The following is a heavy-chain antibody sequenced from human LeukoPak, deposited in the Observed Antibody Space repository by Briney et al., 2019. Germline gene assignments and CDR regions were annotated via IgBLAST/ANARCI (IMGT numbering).Heavy chain of an antibody. V-gene: IGHV4-38-2*02. CDR3: VRDDYSNYGASS. J-gene: IGHJ5*02. D-gene: IGHD4-11*01. Sequence: SETLSLTCAVSGYSISSGYFWAWIRQPPGKSLEWIGNIVYSGSTFYNPSLKSRVTISLDTSKNQFSLKLNSVTAADTGVYYCVRDDYSNYGASSLGQGALVTVSS. CDR2: IVYSGST. CDR1: GYSISSGYF.